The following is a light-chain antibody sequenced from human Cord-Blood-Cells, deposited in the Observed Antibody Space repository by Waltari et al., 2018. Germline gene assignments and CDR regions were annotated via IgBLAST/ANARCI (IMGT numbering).Light chain of an antibody. Sequence: SSELTQDPAVSVALGATVTITCLGVSFNSPSASWYQQKPGQAPVLVIYGKNNRPSGIPDRFSGSSSGNTASLTITGAQAEDEADYYCNSRDSSGNQWVFGGGTKLTVL. CDR1: SFNSPS. CDR2: GKN. V-gene: IGLV3-19*01. CDR3: NSRDSSGNQWV. J-gene: IGLJ3*02.